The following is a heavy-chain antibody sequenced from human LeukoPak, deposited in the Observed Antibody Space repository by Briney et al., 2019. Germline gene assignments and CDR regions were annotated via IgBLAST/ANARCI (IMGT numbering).Heavy chain of an antibody. Sequence: SETLFLTCTVSGGSISSYYWSWIRQPPGKGLEWIGYFYGSTNYNPSLKSRVTISVDTSKNQFSLKLSSVTAADTAVYYCARSEVQYYFDYWGQGTLVTVSS. CDR2: FYGST. V-gene: IGHV4-59*08. J-gene: IGHJ4*02. CDR1: GGSISSYY. D-gene: IGHD4/OR15-4a*01. CDR3: ARSEVQYYFDY.